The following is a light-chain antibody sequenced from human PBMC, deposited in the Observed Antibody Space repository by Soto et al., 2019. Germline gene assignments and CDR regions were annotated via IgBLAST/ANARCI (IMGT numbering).Light chain of an antibody. CDR1: QIINRT. V-gene: IGKV3-15*01. CDR2: RAS. J-gene: IGKJ4*01. Sequence: IVLTLSPGTLSLSPGERPPLSCLVLQIINRTFAWYQPQRDQATPLLISRASTRATGIPARFSGSGSGTEFTLSISSLQSEDFAVYYCQQYNNWARTFGGGTKVDIK. CDR3: QQYNNWART.